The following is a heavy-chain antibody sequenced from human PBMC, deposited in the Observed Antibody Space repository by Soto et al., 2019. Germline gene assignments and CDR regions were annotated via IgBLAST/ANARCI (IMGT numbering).Heavy chain of an antibody. CDR3: ARSDGDYFMDY. CDR2: ISYDGSNK. CDR1: GFTFSSYA. D-gene: IGHD4-17*01. V-gene: IGHV3-30-3*01. Sequence: QVQLVESGGGVVQPGRSLRLSCAASGFTFSSYAMHWVRQAPGKGLEWVAVISYDGSNKYYADSVKGRFTISRDNSKNTLYLQMNSLRAEDTAVYYCARSDGDYFMDYWGQGTLVTVSS. J-gene: IGHJ4*02.